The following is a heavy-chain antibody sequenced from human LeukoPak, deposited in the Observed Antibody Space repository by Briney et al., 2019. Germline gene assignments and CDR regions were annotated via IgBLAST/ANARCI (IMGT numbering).Heavy chain of an antibody. CDR1: GGSISSYY. Sequence: PSETLSLTCTVSGGSISSYYWSWIRQPPGKGLEWIGSIYYSGSTYYNPSLKSRVTISVDTSKNQFSLKLSSVTAADTAVYYCARHRSAFDIWGQGTMVTVSS. CDR2: IYYSGST. J-gene: IGHJ3*02. V-gene: IGHV4-59*05. CDR3: ARHRSAFDI.